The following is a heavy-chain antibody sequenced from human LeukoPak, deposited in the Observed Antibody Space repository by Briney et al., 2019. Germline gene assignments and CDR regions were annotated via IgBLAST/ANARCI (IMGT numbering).Heavy chain of an antibody. J-gene: IGHJ3*02. V-gene: IGHV4-59*01. D-gene: IGHD4-17*01. CDR1: GGSISSYY. CDR2: IYDSGRT. CDR3: ARDLYGDYAFDI. Sequence: SETLSLTCTVSGGSISSYYWTWIRQPPGKGLEWIGYIYDSGRTNYNPSLKSRVTISVDTSRKQFSLKLSSVTAADTAVYYCARDLYGDYAFDIWGQGTLVTVSS.